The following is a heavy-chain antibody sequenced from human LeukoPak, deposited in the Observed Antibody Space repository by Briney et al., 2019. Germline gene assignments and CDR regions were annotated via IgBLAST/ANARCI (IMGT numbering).Heavy chain of an antibody. CDR2: INPNSGGT. V-gene: IGHV1-2*02. D-gene: IGHD3-22*01. J-gene: IGHJ4*02. CDR1: GFTLTGYY. CDR3: AREWMTYYYDSSGYSPCDY. Sequence: VASVKVSCKASGFTLTGYYIHWVRQAPGQGLEWMGWINPNSGGTNYAQKFQGRVTMTRDTSISTAYMELSRLRSDDTAVYYCAREWMTYYYDSSGYSPCDYWGQGTLVTVSS.